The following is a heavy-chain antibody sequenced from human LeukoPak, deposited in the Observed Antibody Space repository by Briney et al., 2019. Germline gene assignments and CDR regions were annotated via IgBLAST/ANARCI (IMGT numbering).Heavy chain of an antibody. V-gene: IGHV1-69*05. Sequence: GASVKVSCKASGYTFTSYDISWVRQAPGQGLEWMGRIIPIFGTANYAQKFQGRVTITTDESTSTAYMELSSLRSEDTAVYYCAREVYSYGIVPQYYFDYWGQGTLVTVSS. CDR3: AREVYSYGIVPQYYFDY. CDR1: GYTFTSYD. D-gene: IGHD5-18*01. J-gene: IGHJ4*02. CDR2: IIPIFGTA.